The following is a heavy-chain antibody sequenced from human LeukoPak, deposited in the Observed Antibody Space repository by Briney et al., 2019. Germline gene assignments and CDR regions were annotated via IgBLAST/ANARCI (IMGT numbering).Heavy chain of an antibody. D-gene: IGHD1-26*01. CDR3: ASSGSYRFDY. CDR1: GFTFSSYS. J-gene: IGHJ4*02. CDR2: ITASGTAM. V-gene: IGHV3-48*02. Sequence: GGSPRLSCAASGFTFSSYSMNWVRQAPGKGLEWVSHITASGTAMFYADSVKGRFTISRDNAKNSLYLQMNSLRDEDTAVYYCASSGSYRFDYWGQGTLVTVSS.